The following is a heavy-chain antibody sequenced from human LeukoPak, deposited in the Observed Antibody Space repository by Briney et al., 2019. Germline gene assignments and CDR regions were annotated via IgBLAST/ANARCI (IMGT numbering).Heavy chain of an antibody. CDR1: GGSISSGGYY. CDR3: ARALRSSSSPIDY. V-gene: IGHV4-30-4*08. J-gene: IGHJ4*02. D-gene: IGHD6-6*01. Sequence: PSETLSLTCTVSGGSISSGGYYWSWIRQHPGKGLEWIGYIYYSGSTYYNPSLKSRVTISVDTSKNQFSLKLSSVTAADTAVYYCARALRSSSSPIDYWGQGTLVTVSS. CDR2: IYYSGST.